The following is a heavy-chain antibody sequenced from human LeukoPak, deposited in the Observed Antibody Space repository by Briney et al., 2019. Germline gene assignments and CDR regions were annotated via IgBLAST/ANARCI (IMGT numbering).Heavy chain of an antibody. CDR2: IIPIFGTA. CDR3: AAVKTYYYDTSGYYFPLNAFDI. CDR1: GGTFSSYA. D-gene: IGHD3-22*01. J-gene: IGHJ3*02. V-gene: IGHV1-69*06. Sequence: SVKVSCKASGGTFSSYAISWVRQAPGQGLEWMGGIIPIFGTANYAQKFQGRVTITADKSTSTAYMELSSLRSEDTAVYYCAAVKTYYYDTSGYYFPLNAFDIWGQGTMVTVSS.